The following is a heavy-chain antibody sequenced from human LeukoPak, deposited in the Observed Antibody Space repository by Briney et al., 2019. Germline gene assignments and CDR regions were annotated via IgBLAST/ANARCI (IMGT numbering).Heavy chain of an antibody. CDR1: GFTFSSYG. V-gene: IGHV3-48*04. CDR2: ISSSGSTI. CDR3: ARDYDILTGYYPNQYYYYYMDV. D-gene: IGHD3-9*01. Sequence: PGGSLRLSCAASGFTFSSYGMNWVRQAPGKGLEWVSYISSSGSTIYYADSVKGRFTISRDNAKNSLYLQMNSLRAEDTAVYYCARDYDILTGYYPNQYYYYYMDVWGKGTTVTVSS. J-gene: IGHJ6*03.